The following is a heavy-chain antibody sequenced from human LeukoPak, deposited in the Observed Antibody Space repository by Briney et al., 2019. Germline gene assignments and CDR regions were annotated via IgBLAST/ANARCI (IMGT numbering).Heavy chain of an antibody. CDR3: AKYQSTVTTIFDD. CDR2: ISDDGGHK. Sequence: PGGSLRLSCAASGFTFSRYWMSWARQAPGKGLEWVAVISDDGGHKYYADSVEGRFTISRDNSNNMLYLQMNSLRPEDTAMYYCAKYQSTVTTIFDDWGQGTLVTVSS. V-gene: IGHV3-30*18. J-gene: IGHJ4*02. CDR1: GFTFSRYW. D-gene: IGHD4-17*01.